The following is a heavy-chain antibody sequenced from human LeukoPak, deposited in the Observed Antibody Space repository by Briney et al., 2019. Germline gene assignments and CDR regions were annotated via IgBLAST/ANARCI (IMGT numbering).Heavy chain of an antibody. CDR1: GYTFTGYY. CDR3: ARDPEYCTNVVCYIEGY. CDR2: INPNSGGT. V-gene: IGHV1-2*06. Sequence: ASVKVSCKASGYTFTGYYMHWVRQAPGQGLEWIGRINPNSGGTNYAQKFQGRVTMTRDTSISTAYMELSRLRSDDTAVYYCARDPEYCTNVVCYIEGYWGQGTLVTVSS. D-gene: IGHD2-8*01. J-gene: IGHJ4*02.